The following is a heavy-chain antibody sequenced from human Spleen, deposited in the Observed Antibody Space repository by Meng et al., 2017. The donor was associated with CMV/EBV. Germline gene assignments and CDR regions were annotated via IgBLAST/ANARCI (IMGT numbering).Heavy chain of an antibody. V-gene: IGHV3-23*01. D-gene: IGHD6-6*01. CDR2: ISDDGGST. CDR3: AKDRMTIAALDY. CDR1: GFTFANYG. Sequence: CAASGFTFANYGMSWVRQAPGKGLEWVSGISDDGGSTYYADSVKGRFTISRDNSKNTLYLQMNSLRAEDTAVYYCAKDRMTIAALDYWGQGTLVTVSS. J-gene: IGHJ4*02.